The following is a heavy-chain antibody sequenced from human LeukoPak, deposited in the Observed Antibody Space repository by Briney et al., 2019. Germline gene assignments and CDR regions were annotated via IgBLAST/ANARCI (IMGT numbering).Heavy chain of an antibody. D-gene: IGHD6-19*01. CDR3: ASVFQWPEYADY. CDR1: GLTFTNYW. CDR2: IKEDGSEK. Sequence: PGGSLRLSCVASGLTFTNYWMSWVRQAPGKGLEWVANIKEDGSEKHCLESVKGRFTISRDNTKNSLFLHMNSLRAEDTAVYYCASVFQWPEYADYWGQGTLVTVSS. V-gene: IGHV3-7*01. J-gene: IGHJ4*02.